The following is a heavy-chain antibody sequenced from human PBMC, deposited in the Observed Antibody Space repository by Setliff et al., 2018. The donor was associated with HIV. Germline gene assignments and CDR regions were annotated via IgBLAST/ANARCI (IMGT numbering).Heavy chain of an antibody. V-gene: IGHV4-39*01. Sequence: SETLSLTCSVSGGSISSSTYYWGWIRQPPGKGLEWIGDIFYTGSTYYNPSLKSRVAISIDTSENRFSLRLNSVTAADTGVNYCARRGRDGVLIVFATGFDPWGQGTLVTVSS. CDR1: GGSISSSTYY. CDR2: IFYTGST. D-gene: IGHD2-8*01. J-gene: IGHJ5*02. CDR3: ARRGRDGVLIVFATGFDP.